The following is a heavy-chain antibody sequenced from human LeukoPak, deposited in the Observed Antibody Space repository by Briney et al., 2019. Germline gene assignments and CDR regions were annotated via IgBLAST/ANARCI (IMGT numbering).Heavy chain of an antibody. V-gene: IGHV4-59*01. Sequence: SETLSLTCTVSGGSISNYYWSWIRQPPGKGLEWIGYIYYSENTNYNPSLKSRVTISVDTSKNQFSRKLSSVTAADTAVYYCATGGSSWLIDYWGQGTLVTVFS. CDR2: IYYSENT. D-gene: IGHD6-13*01. J-gene: IGHJ4*02. CDR1: GGSISNYY. CDR3: ATGGSSWLIDY.